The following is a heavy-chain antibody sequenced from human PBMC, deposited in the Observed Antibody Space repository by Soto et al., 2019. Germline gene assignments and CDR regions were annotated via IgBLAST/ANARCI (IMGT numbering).Heavy chain of an antibody. CDR2: ITGTGGDT. V-gene: IGHV3-23*01. CDR1: GFPLSTYG. CDR3: ARIRGYWYGLDV. Sequence: EVQLLESGGGLVQPGGSLRLSCAASGFPLSTYGMSWVRQAPGKGLEWVSSITGTGGDTYYADSVKRRFTSSRDNSNNMLYLQMNSLRVEDTAVYYCARIRGYWYGLDVWGQGTTITVSS. J-gene: IGHJ6*02.